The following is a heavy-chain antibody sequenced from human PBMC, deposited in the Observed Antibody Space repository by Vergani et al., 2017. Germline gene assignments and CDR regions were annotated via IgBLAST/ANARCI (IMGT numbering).Heavy chain of an antibody. CDR1: GGSISSGGYY. V-gene: IGHV4-31*03. CDR3: ARAQIAAAASWGGSMDV. J-gene: IGHJ6*03. D-gene: IGHD6-13*01. CDR2: IYYSGST. Sequence: QVQLQESGPGLVKPSQTLSLTCTVSGGSISSGGYYWSWIRQHPGKGLEWIGYIYYSGSTYYNPSLKSRVTISVDTSKNQFSLKLSSVSAADTAVYYCARAQIAAAASWGGSMDVWGKGTTVTVSS.